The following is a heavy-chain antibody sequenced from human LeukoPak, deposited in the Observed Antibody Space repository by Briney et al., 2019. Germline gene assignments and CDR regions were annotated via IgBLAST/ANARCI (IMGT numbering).Heavy chain of an antibody. CDR1: GGSISSYY. CDR3: ARVDDFWSGALGPYYYYGMDV. V-gene: IGHV4-59*01. Sequence: PSETLSLTCTVSGGSISSYYWSWIRQPPGKGLEWIGYIYYSGSTDYNPSLKSRVTISVDTSKNQFSLKLSSVTAADTAVYYCARVDDFWSGALGPYYYYGMDVWGQGTTVTVSS. D-gene: IGHD3-3*01. CDR2: IYYSGST. J-gene: IGHJ6*02.